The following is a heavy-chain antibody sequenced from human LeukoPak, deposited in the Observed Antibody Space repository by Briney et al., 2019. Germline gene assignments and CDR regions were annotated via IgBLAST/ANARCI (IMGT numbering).Heavy chain of an antibody. Sequence: GGSLRLSCAASGFTFRNYAMTWVRQAPGKGLEWVSAITGSGGITYYADSVKGRFTISRDNSKNTLYLQMHSLRAEDTAVYDCAKDSGSYSRWFDPWGQGTLVTVSS. V-gene: IGHV3-23*01. CDR2: ITGSGGIT. CDR3: AKDSGSYSRWFDP. D-gene: IGHD1-26*01. CDR1: GFTFRNYA. J-gene: IGHJ5*02.